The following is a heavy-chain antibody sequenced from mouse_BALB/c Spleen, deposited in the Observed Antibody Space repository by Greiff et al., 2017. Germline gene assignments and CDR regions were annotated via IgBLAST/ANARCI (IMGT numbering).Heavy chain of an antibody. D-gene: IGHD2-2*01. Sequence: QVQLQQPGAELVRPGASVKLSCKASGYTFTSYWINWVKQRPGQGLEWIGNIYPSDSYTNYNQKFKDKATLTVDKSSSTAYMQLSSPTSEDSAVYYCTRDYGYDGYAMDYWGQGTSVTVSS. CDR3: TRDYGYDGYAMDY. CDR1: GYTFTSYW. CDR2: IYPSDSYT. V-gene: IGHV1-69*02. J-gene: IGHJ4*01.